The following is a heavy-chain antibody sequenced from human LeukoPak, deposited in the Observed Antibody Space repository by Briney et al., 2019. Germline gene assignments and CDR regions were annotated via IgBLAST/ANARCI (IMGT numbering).Heavy chain of an antibody. CDR3: ARDPRYSYANAH. J-gene: IGHJ4*02. D-gene: IGHD5-18*01. V-gene: IGHV1-69*05. CDR2: IIPIFGTA. CDR1: GGTFSSYA. Sequence: SVEVSCKASGGTFSSYAISWVRQAPGQGLEWMGRIIPIFGTANYAQKFQGRVTITTDESTSTAYMELSSLRSEDTAVYYCARDPRYSYANAHWGQGTLVTVSS.